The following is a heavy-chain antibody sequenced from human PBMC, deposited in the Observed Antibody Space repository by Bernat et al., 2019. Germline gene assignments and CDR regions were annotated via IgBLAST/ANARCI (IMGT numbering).Heavy chain of an antibody. CDR3: ARGAEYRYYFYMDV. V-gene: IGHV3-NL1*01. D-gene: IGHD1-1*01. J-gene: IGHJ6*03. CDR1: GFTFSSYG. Sequence: QVQLVESGGGVVQPGRSLRLSCAASGFTFSSYGMHWVRQAPGKGLEWVSGIYSGGSTHYADSVKGRFTISRDNSKNTLYVQMNSLRAEDTAVYFCARGAEYRYYFYMDVWGKGTTVTVSS. CDR2: IYSGGST.